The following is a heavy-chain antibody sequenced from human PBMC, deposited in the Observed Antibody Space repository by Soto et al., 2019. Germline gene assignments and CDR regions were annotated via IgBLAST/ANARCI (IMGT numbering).Heavy chain of an antibody. D-gene: IGHD3-3*01. Sequence: GGSLRLSCAASGFTFSSYSMNWVRQAPGKGLEWVSSISSSSSYIYYADSVKGRFTISRDNAKNSLYLQMNSLRAEDTAVYYCARDSRFLEWTYYYYYGMDVWGQGTTVTVSS. CDR2: ISSSSSYI. CDR3: ARDSRFLEWTYYYYYGMDV. J-gene: IGHJ6*02. CDR1: GFTFSSYS. V-gene: IGHV3-21*01.